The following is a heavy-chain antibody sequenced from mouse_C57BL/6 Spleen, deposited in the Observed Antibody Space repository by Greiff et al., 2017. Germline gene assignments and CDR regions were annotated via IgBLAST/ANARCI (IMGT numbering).Heavy chain of an antibody. D-gene: IGHD3-2*02. CDR3: ARRDSSGYDAMDY. CDR2: IDPSDSYT. V-gene: IGHV1-50*01. Sequence: QVQLQQPGAELVKPGASVKLSCKASGYTFTSYWMQWVKQRPGQGLEWIGEIDPSDSYTNYNQKFKGKATLTVDTSSSTAYMQLSSLTSAASAVYYCARRDSSGYDAMDYWGQGTSVTVSS. CDR1: GYTFTSYW. J-gene: IGHJ4*01.